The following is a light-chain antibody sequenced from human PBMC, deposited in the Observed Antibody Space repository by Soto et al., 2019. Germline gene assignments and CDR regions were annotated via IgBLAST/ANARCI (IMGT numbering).Light chain of an antibody. Sequence: DIQMTQSPSTLSASVGDRVTITCRASRSISNWLAWYQQKPGKAPKLLIYDASTLESGVPSRFSGSGSGTEFTLTISSLQPDDFGTFYCQQYNSDPFAFGPGTIVDLK. J-gene: IGKJ3*01. CDR2: DAS. CDR1: RSISNW. CDR3: QQYNSDPFA. V-gene: IGKV1-5*01.